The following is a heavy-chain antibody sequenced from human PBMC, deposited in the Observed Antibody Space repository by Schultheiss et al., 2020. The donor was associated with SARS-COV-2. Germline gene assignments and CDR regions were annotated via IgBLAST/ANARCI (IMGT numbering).Heavy chain of an antibody. CDR2: IYTSGST. Sequence: SETLSLTCTVSGGSISSYYWSWIRQPAGKGLEWIGRIYTSGSTNYNPSLKSRVTMSVDTSKNQFSLKLSSVTAADTAVYYCARDGAAAGTLAYYYYGMDVWGQGTTVTFSS. J-gene: IGHJ6*02. CDR3: ARDGAAAGTLAYYYYGMDV. CDR1: GGSISSYY. V-gene: IGHV4-4*07. D-gene: IGHD6-13*01.